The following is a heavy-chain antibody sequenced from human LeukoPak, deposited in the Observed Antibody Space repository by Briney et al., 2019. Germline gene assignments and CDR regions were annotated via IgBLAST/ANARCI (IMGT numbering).Heavy chain of an antibody. V-gene: IGHV5-51*01. Sequence: GDSLKISCKASGYDFSNHWIAWVRQMPGKGLEWMWFVYPGDSDTRYSPSFQGQVTISADKSTSTAYLEWSSLKASDSAMYYCARRADSSGMDVWGLGTTVTVSS. CDR1: GYDFSNHW. CDR2: VYPGDSDT. J-gene: IGHJ6*02. CDR3: ARRADSSGMDV.